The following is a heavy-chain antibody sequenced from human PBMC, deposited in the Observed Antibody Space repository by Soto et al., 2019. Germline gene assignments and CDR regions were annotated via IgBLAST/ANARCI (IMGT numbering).Heavy chain of an antibody. D-gene: IGHD1-26*01. V-gene: IGHV3-74*01. CDR3: ARGELGAFDL. J-gene: IGHJ3*01. Sequence: EVQLVESGGGLVRPGGSLRLSCAASGFTFSYYWMHWVRQAPGKGLVWVSRIHSDGSSTTYADFVKGRFIISRDNARNTVDLQMNSVSVEDTAVYSCARGELGAFDLWGPGTVVTVSS. CDR1: GFTFSYYW. CDR2: IHSDGSST.